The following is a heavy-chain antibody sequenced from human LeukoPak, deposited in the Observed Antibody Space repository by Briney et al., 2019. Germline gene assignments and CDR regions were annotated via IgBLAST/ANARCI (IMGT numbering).Heavy chain of an antibody. V-gene: IGHV1-2*02. Sequence: GASVKVSCKASGYTFTSYGISWVRQAPGQGLEWMGWINPNSGGTNYAQKFQGRVTMTRDTSISTAYMELSRLRSDDTAVYYCARGYDFWIPFDPWGQGTLVTVSS. CDR1: GYTFTSYG. D-gene: IGHD3-3*01. J-gene: IGHJ5*02. CDR3: ARGYDFWIPFDP. CDR2: INPNSGGT.